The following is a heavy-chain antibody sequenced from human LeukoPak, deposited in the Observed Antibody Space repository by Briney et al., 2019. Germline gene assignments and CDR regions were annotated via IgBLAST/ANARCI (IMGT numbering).Heavy chain of an antibody. J-gene: IGHJ4*02. V-gene: IGHV3-48*01. CDR1: GFTFSSYS. Sequence: PGGSLRLSCAASGFTFSSYSMNWVRQAPGKGLEWISYISSSSSTIYYADSVKGRFTISRDNSKNTLYLQMNSLRAEDTAVYYCASSTVTRTDYFDYWGQGTLVTVSS. CDR3: ASSTVTRTDYFDY. CDR2: ISSSSSTI. D-gene: IGHD4-17*01.